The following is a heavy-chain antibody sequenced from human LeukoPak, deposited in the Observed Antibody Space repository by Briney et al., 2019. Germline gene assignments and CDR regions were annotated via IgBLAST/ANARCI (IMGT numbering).Heavy chain of an antibody. CDR3: AKVKFRGGPYDY. CDR1: GYTFTGYY. J-gene: IGHJ4*02. D-gene: IGHD3-16*01. V-gene: IGHV1-2*02. Sequence: GASVKVSCKASGYTFTGYYMHWVRQAPGQGLEWMGWINPNSGGTDYAQKFQGRVTMTRDTSISAAYMELSSLRAEDTAVYYCAKVKFRGGPYDYWGQGTLVTVSS. CDR2: INPNSGGT.